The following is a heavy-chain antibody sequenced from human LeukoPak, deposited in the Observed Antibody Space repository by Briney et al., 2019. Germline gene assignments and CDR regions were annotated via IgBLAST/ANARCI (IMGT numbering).Heavy chain of an antibody. V-gene: IGHV3-30-3*01. CDR1: EFTFSSYI. Sequence: PGGSLRLSCAASEFTFSSYIMHWVRQAPGKGLEWVAVISYDGSNKYYADSVKGRFTISRDNSKNTLYLQMNSLRPEDTAVYYCARDRTGDSVCDYWGQGTLVTVSS. CDR2: ISYDGSNK. CDR3: ARDRTGDSVCDY. J-gene: IGHJ4*02. D-gene: IGHD4-17*01.